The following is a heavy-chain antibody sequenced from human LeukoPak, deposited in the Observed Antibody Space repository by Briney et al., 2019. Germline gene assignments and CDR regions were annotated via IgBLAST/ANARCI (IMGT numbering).Heavy chain of an antibody. CDR1: EYTFTSYA. CDR2: INTGNGNT. D-gene: IGHD3-3*01. J-gene: IGHJ6*02. CDR3: ARVLTSFQLEYGMDV. V-gene: IGHV1-3*04. Sequence: ASVKVSCKASEYTFTSYALHWVRQAPGQRLEWMGWINTGNGNTKYSQKFQGRVTITRDTSARTAYMELSSLRSEDTAVYYCARVLTSFQLEYGMDVWGQGTTVTVSS.